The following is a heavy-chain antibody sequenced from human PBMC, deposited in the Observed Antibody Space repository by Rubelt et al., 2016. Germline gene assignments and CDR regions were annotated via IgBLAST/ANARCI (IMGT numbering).Heavy chain of an antibody. V-gene: IGHV4-39*07. CDR2: IYYSGST. Sequence: GKGLEWIGSIYYSGSTNYNPSLKSRVTISVDKSKNQFSLKLSSVTAADTAVYYCARADGGDDAFDIWGQGTMVTVSS. D-gene: IGHD3-10*01. CDR3: ARADGGDDAFDI. J-gene: IGHJ3*02.